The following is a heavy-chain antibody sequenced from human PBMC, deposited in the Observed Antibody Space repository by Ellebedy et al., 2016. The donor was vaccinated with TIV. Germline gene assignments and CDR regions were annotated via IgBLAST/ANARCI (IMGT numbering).Heavy chain of an antibody. CDR1: GGTFSSYA. CDR2: IIPIFGTA. D-gene: IGHD4-17*01. J-gene: IGHJ3*02. Sequence: ASVKVSCKASGGTFSSYAISWVRQAPGQGLEWMGGIIPIFGTANYAQKFQGRVTITADESTSTAYMELSSLRSEDTAVYYCAVEGDYGDYVHDAFDIWGQGTMVTVSS. V-gene: IGHV1-69*13. CDR3: AVEGDYGDYVHDAFDI.